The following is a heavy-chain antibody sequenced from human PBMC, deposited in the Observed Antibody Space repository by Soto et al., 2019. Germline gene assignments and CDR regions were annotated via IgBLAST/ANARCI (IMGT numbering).Heavy chain of an antibody. V-gene: IGHV3-9*01. Sequence: EVQLVESGGGLVQPGRSLRLSCAASGFTFDAYAMHWVRQAPGKGLEWVSGISWNSGSIGYAVSVKGRFTISSDNAKNALDVQMNSLRAEDTDLYYCAKAKYGSGSSGFDYWGQGTLVTVSS. J-gene: IGHJ4*02. CDR1: GFTFDAYA. CDR3: AKAKYGSGSSGFDY. CDR2: ISWNSGSI. D-gene: IGHD3-10*01.